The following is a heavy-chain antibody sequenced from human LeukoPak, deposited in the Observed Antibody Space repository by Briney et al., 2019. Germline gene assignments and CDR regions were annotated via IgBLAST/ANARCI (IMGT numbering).Heavy chain of an antibody. CDR1: GGTFSSYA. D-gene: IGHD4-17*01. CDR3: ARVSGDYVDYYYYYMDV. V-gene: IGHV1-69*05. Sequence: SVKVSCKASGGTFSSYAISWVRQAPGQGLEWMGGIIPIFGTANYAQKFQGRVTITTDESTSTAYMELSSLRSEGTAVYYCARVSGDYVDYYYYYMDVWGKGTTVTVSS. CDR2: IIPIFGTA. J-gene: IGHJ6*03.